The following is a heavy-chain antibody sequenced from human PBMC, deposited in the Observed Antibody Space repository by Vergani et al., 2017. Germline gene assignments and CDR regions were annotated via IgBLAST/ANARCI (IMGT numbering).Heavy chain of an antibody. D-gene: IGHD1-1*01. J-gene: IGHJ5*01. CDR2: IWYDGSYK. Sequence: VQLVESEGGVVQPGRSLTLSCVASGFTFSSHGMHWVRQAPGKGLEWVAVIWYDGSYKYYGDSVKGRFTISRDNSKNTLYLQMNSLRVEDTAVYYCARWGNEKRLDSWGQGTLVTVSS. CDR1: GFTFSSHG. V-gene: IGHV3-33*01. CDR3: ARWGNEKRLDS.